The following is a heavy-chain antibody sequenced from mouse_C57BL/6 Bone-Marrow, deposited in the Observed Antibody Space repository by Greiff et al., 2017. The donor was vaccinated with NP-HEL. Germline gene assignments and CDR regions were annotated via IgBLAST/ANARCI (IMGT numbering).Heavy chain of an antibody. J-gene: IGHJ1*03. CDR1: GYSITSGYY. Sequence: ESGPGLVKPSQSLSLTCSVTGYSITSGYYWNWIRQFPGNKLEWMGYISYDGSNNYNPSLKNRISITRDTSKNQFFLKLNSVTTEDTATYYCASLWYGWYFDVWGTGTTVTVSS. CDR3: ASLWYGWYFDV. CDR2: ISYDGSN. D-gene: IGHD2-1*01. V-gene: IGHV3-6*01.